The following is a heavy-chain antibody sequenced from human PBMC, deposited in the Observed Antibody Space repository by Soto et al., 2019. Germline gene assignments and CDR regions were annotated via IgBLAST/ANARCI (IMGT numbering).Heavy chain of an antibody. Sequence: SETLSLTCAVYGGSFSGYYWTLIRQPPGTGLEWIGEINHSGSTNYNPSLKSRVTISVDTSKNQFSLKLTSVTAADTAVYYCARDKITGVFDYWGQGTLVTVSS. J-gene: IGHJ4*02. D-gene: IGHD2-8*02. CDR3: ARDKITGVFDY. CDR1: GGSFSGYY. V-gene: IGHV4-34*01. CDR2: INHSGST.